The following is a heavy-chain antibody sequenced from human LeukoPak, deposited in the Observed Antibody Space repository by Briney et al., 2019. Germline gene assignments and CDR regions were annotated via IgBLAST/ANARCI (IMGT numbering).Heavy chain of an antibody. J-gene: IGHJ4*02. D-gene: IGHD1-26*01. V-gene: IGHV3-53*01. CDR3: ATESYGAT. Sequence: QPGGSLRLSCAASDFTVSSNSMSWVRQAPGKGLEWVSVTYSSGSTHYADSVKGRFTISRDSSKNTLYLQMNSLRAEDTAVYYCATESYGATWGQGTPVTVSS. CDR1: DFTVSSNS. CDR2: TYSSGST.